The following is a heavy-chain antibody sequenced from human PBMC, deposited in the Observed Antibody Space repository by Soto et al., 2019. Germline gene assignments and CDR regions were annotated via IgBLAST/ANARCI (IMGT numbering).Heavy chain of an antibody. CDR2: IYYSGST. J-gene: IGHJ5*02. D-gene: IGHD2-15*01. CDR3: ARVIRGYCGGGSCPNPYWFDP. Sequence: SETLSLTCTVSGGSISSYYWSWIRQPPGKGLEWIGYIYYSGSTNYNPSLKSRVTISVDTSKNQFSLKLSSVTAADTAVYYCARVIRGYCGGGSCPNPYWFDPWGQGTLVTVSS. CDR1: GGSISSYY. V-gene: IGHV4-59*01.